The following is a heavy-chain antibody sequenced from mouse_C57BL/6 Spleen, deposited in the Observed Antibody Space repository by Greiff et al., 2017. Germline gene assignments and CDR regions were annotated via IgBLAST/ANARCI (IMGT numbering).Heavy chain of an antibody. J-gene: IGHJ4*01. V-gene: IGHV2-2*01. CDR2: IWSGGST. CDR1: GFSLTSYG. Sequence: QVQLQQSGPGLVQPSQSLSITCTVSGFSLTSYGVHWVRQSPGKGLEWLGVIWSGGSTDYNAAFISRLSISKDNSKSQVFFKMNSLQADDTARYYSARKKVYYGYDEGYAMDYWGQGTSVTVSS. CDR3: ARKKVYYGYDEGYAMDY. D-gene: IGHD2-2*01.